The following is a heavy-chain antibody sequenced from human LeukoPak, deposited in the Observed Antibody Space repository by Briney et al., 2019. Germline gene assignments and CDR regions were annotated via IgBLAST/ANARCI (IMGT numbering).Heavy chain of an antibody. CDR3: AKDSAVANYYYYYMDV. CDR1: GFTFSDYS. D-gene: IGHD6-19*01. Sequence: GGSLRLSCAASGFTFSDYSMNWVRQAPGKGLQWVSFISSSSNTIYYADSVKGRFTISRDNSKNTLYLQMNSLRAEDMAVYYCAKDSAVANYYYYYMDVWGKGTTVTISS. J-gene: IGHJ6*03. V-gene: IGHV3-48*01. CDR2: ISSSSNTI.